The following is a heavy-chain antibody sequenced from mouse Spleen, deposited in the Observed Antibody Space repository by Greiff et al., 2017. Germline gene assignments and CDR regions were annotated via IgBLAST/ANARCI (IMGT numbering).Heavy chain of an antibody. CDR2: IDPSDSYT. J-gene: IGHJ1*01. CDR1: GYTFTSYW. CDR3: ARGYYYGSSYTRYFDV. D-gene: IGHD1-1*01. V-gene: IGHV1-50*01. Sequence: QVQLKQPGAELVKPGASVKLSCKASGYTFTSYWMQWVKQRPGQGLEWIGEIDPSDSYTNYNQKFKGKATLTVDTSSSTAYMQLSSLTSEDSAVYYCARGYYYGSSYTRYFDVWGAGTTVTVSS.